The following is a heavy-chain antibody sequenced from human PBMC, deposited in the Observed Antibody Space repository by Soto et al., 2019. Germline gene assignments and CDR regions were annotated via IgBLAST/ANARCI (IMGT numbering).Heavy chain of an antibody. CDR3: VKDSEIPGLSAAGAGLDS. Sequence: GGSLRLSCAASGFTFASYAMAWVRQAPGKGVEWVSGSDDSVSRTYYADSVKGRFTISRDNSRNTLFLQMDNLRGEDTAIYYCVKDSEIPGLSAAGAGLDSWGQGTLVTVSS. J-gene: IGHJ4*02. CDR2: SDDSVSRT. CDR1: GFTFASYA. D-gene: IGHD6-13*01. V-gene: IGHV3-23*01.